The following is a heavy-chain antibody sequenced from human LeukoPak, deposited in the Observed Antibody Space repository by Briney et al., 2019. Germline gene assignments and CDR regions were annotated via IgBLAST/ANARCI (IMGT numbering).Heavy chain of an antibody. CDR2: TYYRSKWYN. CDR1: GDSVSSNSAA. J-gene: IGHJ5*02. D-gene: IGHD2-15*01. V-gene: IGHV6-1*01. Sequence: SQTLSLTCAISGDSVSSNSAAWSWIRQSPSRGLEWLARTYYRSKWYNDYAVSVKGRVSINPDTSKNQFSLQVNSVTPEDTAVYYCARGAFCSGGSCQNWFDPWGQGTLVSVSS. CDR3: ARGAFCSGGSCQNWFDP.